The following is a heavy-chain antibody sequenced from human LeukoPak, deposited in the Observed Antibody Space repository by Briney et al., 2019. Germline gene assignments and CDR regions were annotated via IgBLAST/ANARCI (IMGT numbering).Heavy chain of an antibody. Sequence: GGSLRLSCAASGFTFSSYWMSWVGQAPGKGLEGVANMKQDGSEKYYVDSVRGRFTISRDNAKNSLYLQMNSLRAEDTAVYYCARSPGGGPLYWGQGTLVTVSS. D-gene: IGHD3-16*01. CDR3: ARSPGGGPLY. J-gene: IGHJ4*02. CDR2: MKQDGSEK. V-gene: IGHV3-7*01. CDR1: GFTFSSYW.